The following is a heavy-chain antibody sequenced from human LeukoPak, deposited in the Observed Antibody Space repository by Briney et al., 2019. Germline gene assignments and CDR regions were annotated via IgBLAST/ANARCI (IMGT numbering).Heavy chain of an antibody. CDR2: IYHSGST. D-gene: IGHD6-13*01. CDR1: GGSISSSNW. CDR3: ERVPYSSSWPGFDP. Sequence: PSETLSLTCTVSGGSISSSNWWSWVRQPPGEGLEWIGEIYHSGSTNYNPSLKSRVTISVDKSKNQFSLKLSSVTAADTAVYYCERVPYSSSWPGFDPWGQGTLVTVSS. J-gene: IGHJ5*02. V-gene: IGHV4-4*02.